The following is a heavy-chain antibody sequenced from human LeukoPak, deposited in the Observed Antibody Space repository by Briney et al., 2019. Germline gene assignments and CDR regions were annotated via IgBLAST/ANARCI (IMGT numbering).Heavy chain of an antibody. J-gene: IGHJ5*02. CDR2: INPSGGST. Sequence: AASVKVSCKASGYTFTSYDINWVRQAPGQGLEWMGIINPSGGSTSYAQKFQGRVTMTRDMSTSTVYMELSSLRSEDTAVYYCARVPRRGDRFDPWGQGTLVTVSS. CDR3: ARVPRRGDRFDP. V-gene: IGHV1-46*01. D-gene: IGHD3-10*01. CDR1: GYTFTSYD.